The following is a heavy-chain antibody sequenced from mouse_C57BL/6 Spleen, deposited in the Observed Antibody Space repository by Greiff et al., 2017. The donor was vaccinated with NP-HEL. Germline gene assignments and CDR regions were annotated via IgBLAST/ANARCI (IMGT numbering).Heavy chain of an antibody. J-gene: IGHJ4*01. D-gene: IGHD1-1*01. V-gene: IGHV1-50*01. CDR1: GYTFTSYW. CDR3: ARYYGSSYAMDY. Sequence: VQLQQPGAELVKPGASVKLSCKASGYTFTSYWMQWVKQRPGQGLEWIGEIDPSDSYTNYNQKFKGKATLTVDTSSSTAYMQLSSLTSEDSAVYYCARYYGSSYAMDYGGQGTSVTVSS. CDR2: IDPSDSYT.